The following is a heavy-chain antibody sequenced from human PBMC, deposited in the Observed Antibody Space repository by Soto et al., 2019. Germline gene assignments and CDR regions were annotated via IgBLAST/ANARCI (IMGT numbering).Heavy chain of an antibody. Sequence: GESLKISCKGSGYSFTSYWIGWVRQMPGKGLEWMGIIYPGDSDTRYSPSFQGQVTISADKSISTAYLQWSSLKASDTAMYYCARLGQIDYYYYGMDVWGQGTTVTVSS. CDR2: IYPGDSDT. D-gene: IGHD3-22*01. J-gene: IGHJ6*02. CDR1: GYSFTSYW. CDR3: ARLGQIDYYYYGMDV. V-gene: IGHV5-51*01.